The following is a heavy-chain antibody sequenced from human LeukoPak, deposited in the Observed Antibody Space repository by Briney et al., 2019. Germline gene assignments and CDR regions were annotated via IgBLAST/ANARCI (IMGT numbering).Heavy chain of an antibody. Sequence: TGGSLRLSCAASGFTFSSYSINWVRQAPGKGLEWVSYISSSSSTIYYADSVKGRFTISRDNAKNSLYLQMNRLRGEDTAVYYCARGATIFGVVKGGSGSYYVYWGQGTLVTVSS. CDR2: ISSSSSTI. V-gene: IGHV3-48*01. D-gene: IGHD3-3*01. J-gene: IGHJ4*02. CDR1: GFTFSSYS. CDR3: ARGATIFGVVKGGSGSYYVY.